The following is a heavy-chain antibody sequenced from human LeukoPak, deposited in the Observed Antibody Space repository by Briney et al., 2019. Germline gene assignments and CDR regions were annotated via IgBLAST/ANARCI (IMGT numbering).Heavy chain of an antibody. J-gene: IGHJ4*02. CDR1: GGSISSSSNY. V-gene: IGHV4-39*07. CDR3: ARDSSGYYTS. CDR2: IYYSGST. D-gene: IGHD3-22*01. Sequence: SETLSLTCKVSGGSISSSSNYWGWIRQPPGKGLEWIGSIYYSGSTYYNPSLKSRVTISVDTSKNQFSLKLSSVTAADTAVYYCARDSSGYYTSWGQGTLVTVSS.